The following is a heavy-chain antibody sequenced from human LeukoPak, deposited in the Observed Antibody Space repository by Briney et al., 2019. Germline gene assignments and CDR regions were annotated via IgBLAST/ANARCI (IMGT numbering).Heavy chain of an antibody. CDR1: GINFSRYS. J-gene: IGHJ4*02. V-gene: IGHV3-21*01. CDR3: ARDWNSSSRRVPETYFDY. D-gene: IGHD6-6*01. Sequence: PGGSLRLSCAVSGINFSRYSMNWVRQAPGKGLEWVSSISSSSSYIYYADSVKGRFTISRDNAKNSLYLQMNSLRAEDTAVYYCARDWNSSSRRVPETYFDYWGQGTLVTVSS. CDR2: ISSSSSYI.